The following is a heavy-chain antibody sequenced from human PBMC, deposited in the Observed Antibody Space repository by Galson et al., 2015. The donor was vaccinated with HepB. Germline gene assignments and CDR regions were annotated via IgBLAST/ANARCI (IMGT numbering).Heavy chain of an antibody. J-gene: IGHJ5*02. CDR1: GFTFNNAW. V-gene: IGHV3-23*01. D-gene: IGHD3-16*01. CDR3: VKEGSWFGGDWFDP. Sequence: SLRLSCAASGFTFNNAWMNWVRQAPGRGLEWVSGINGRGSTRSYSDAVKGRFSISRDNSKDTVFLQMDNLRAEDTAVYYCVKEGSWFGGDWFDPWGQGALVTVS. CDR2: INGRGSTR.